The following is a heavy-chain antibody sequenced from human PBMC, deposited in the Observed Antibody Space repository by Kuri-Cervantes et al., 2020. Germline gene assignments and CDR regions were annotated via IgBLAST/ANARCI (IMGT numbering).Heavy chain of an antibody. V-gene: IGHV3-30*03. CDR2: ISYDGSNK. CDR3: ARGLSSGWLDY. CDR1: GFTFSSYG. Sequence: GGSLRLSCAASGFTFSSYGMHWVRQAPGKGLEWVAVISYDGSNKYYADSVKGRFTISRDNSKNTLYLQMNSLRAEDTAVYYCARGLSSGWLDYWGQGTLVTVSS. J-gene: IGHJ4*02. D-gene: IGHD6-19*01.